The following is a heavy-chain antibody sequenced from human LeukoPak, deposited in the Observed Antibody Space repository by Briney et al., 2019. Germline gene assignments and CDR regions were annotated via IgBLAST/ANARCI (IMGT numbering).Heavy chain of an antibody. CDR2: LYYSGAT. J-gene: IGHJ3*02. CDR3: ARSYCSSSTCYAVGAFDI. D-gene: IGHD2-2*01. Sequence: SETLSLTCTVSGGSISTRSYYWGWIRQPPGKGLEWIGSLYYSGATYYNPSLKSRVTISVDTTKNQVSLKLRSVTAADTAVYYCARSYCSSSTCYAVGAFDIWGQGTMVTVSS. CDR1: GGSISTRSYY. V-gene: IGHV4-39*01.